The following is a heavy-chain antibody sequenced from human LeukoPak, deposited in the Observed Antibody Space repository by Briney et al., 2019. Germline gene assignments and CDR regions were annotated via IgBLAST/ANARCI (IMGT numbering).Heavy chain of an antibody. V-gene: IGHV4-61*01. D-gene: IGHD3-22*01. Sequence: SETLSLTCTVSGGSVSSGSYYWSWIRQPPGKGLEWIGYIYYSGGTNYNPSLKSRVTTSVDTSKNQFSLKLSSVTAADTAVYYCAKHMTVRAFDIWGQGTMVTVSS. CDR2: IYYSGGT. J-gene: IGHJ3*02. CDR3: AKHMTVRAFDI. CDR1: GGSVSSGSYY.